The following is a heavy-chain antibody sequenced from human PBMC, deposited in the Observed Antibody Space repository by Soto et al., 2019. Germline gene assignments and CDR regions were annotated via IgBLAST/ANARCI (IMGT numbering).Heavy chain of an antibody. CDR2: ISYDGSNK. D-gene: IGHD2-2*01. Sequence: PGGSLRLSCAASGFTFSSYGMHWVRQAPGKGLEWVAVISYDGSNKYYADSVKGRFTISRDNSKNTLYLQVNSLRAEDTAVYYCAKDWWPQLPAADYYYDCWGQGT. V-gene: IGHV3-30*18. CDR1: GFTFSSYG. CDR3: AKDWWPQLPAADYYYDC. J-gene: IGHJ4*02.